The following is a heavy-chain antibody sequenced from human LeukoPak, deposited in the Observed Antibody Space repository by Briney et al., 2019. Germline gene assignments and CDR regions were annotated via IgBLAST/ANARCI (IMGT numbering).Heavy chain of an antibody. V-gene: IGHV3-23*01. CDR1: GCTFSNYG. D-gene: IGHD1-26*01. CDR2: ITGSGGST. Sequence: GGSLILSCAASGCTFSNYGMSWGRKAPGKGLAWVSSITGSGGSTRVDSVKDRFTISRDNSKNTLYLQMNSLRADDTAVYFCAKNLLGSESFSWHFDLWGRGTLVTVSS. CDR3: AKNLLGSESFSWHFDL. J-gene: IGHJ2*01.